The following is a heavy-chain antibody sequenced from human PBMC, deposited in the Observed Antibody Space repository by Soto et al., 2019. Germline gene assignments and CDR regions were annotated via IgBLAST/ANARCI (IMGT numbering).Heavy chain of an antibody. J-gene: IGHJ6*03. D-gene: IGHD5-18*01. CDR1: GGSFSGFY. Sequence: SETLSLTCAVYGGSFSGFYWSWIRQPPGKGLEWIGEINHSGSTNYNPSLKSRVTISVDTSKNQFSLKLSSVTAADTAVYYCARGLLAAAMVRDYYYMDVWGKGTTVTVSS. CDR3: ARGLLAAAMVRDYYYMDV. CDR2: INHSGST. V-gene: IGHV4-34*01.